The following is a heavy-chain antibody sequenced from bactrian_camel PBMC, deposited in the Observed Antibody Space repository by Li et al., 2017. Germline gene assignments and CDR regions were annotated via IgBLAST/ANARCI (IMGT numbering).Heavy chain of an antibody. D-gene: IGHD2*01. V-gene: IGHV3-2*01. CDR1: GDTDGVYC. CDR3: AAEPAVFGHCGGGYYPSSGF. CDR2: IYSGSPTKT. J-gene: IGHJ6*01. Sequence: QVQLVESGGGSVQVGGSLKLSCAASGDTDGVYCMGWFRQAPRKGREAVAGIYSGSPTKTQYTDSVKGRFTISQDSANNTLYLQMDSLKSEDTAMYYCAAEPAVFGHCGGGYYPSSGFWGPGTQVTVS.